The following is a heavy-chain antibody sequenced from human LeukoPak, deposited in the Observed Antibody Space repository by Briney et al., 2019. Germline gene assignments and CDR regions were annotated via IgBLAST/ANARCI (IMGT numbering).Heavy chain of an antibody. CDR1: GFTVSRNY. V-gene: IGHV3-53*01. CDR2: IYSGGST. Sequence: GGSLRLSCAVSGFTVSRNYMSWVSQAPGKGLEWVSVIYSGGSTDYADSVKGRFTISRDNSKNTVYLQMNSLRPEDTAMYYCAREGGYVSDYWGQGTLVTVSS. J-gene: IGHJ4*02. D-gene: IGHD5-12*01. CDR3: AREGGYVSDY.